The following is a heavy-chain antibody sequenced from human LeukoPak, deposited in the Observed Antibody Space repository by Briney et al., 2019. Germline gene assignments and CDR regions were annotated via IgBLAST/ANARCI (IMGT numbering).Heavy chain of an antibody. CDR3: ARAHSSSSTFDL. J-gene: IGHJ4*02. D-gene: IGHD6-6*01. Sequence: GRSLRLSCAASGFTFSSYGMHWVRQAPGQRLEWVALIWYDGSKKYYADSVKGRFTISRDNTKNTLYLQLNSLRADDTAVYYCARAHSSSSTFDLWGQGTLVTVSS. CDR2: IWYDGSKK. CDR1: GFTFSSYG. V-gene: IGHV3-33*01.